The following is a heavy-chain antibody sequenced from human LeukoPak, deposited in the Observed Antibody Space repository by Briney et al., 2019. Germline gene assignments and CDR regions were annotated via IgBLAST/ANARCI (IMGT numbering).Heavy chain of an antibody. J-gene: IGHJ6*03. Sequence: SETLSFTCTVSGDSISSYYWGWIRQTPGKGLEWIGYIYYSGSTNYNPSLKSRVTISVDTSKNQFSLKLSSVTAADTAVYYCARAKTSIAARPYYYYMDVWGKGTTVTVSS. V-gene: IGHV4-59*01. CDR3: ARAKTSIAARPYYYYMDV. D-gene: IGHD6-6*01. CDR1: GDSISSYY. CDR2: IYYSGST.